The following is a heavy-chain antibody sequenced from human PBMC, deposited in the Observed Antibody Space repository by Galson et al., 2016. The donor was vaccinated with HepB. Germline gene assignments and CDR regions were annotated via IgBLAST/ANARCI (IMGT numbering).Heavy chain of an antibody. CDR3: AAAAAANDIDY. CDR2: IYFDGRT. CDR1: GFAISNNH. J-gene: IGHJ4*02. V-gene: IGHV3-53*01. Sequence: SLRLSCAASGFAISNNHMSWVRQAPGKGLDWVSIIYFDGRTFHADSVKGRFTISSDISKNTVYLQMSSLIAEDTAVYYCAAAAAANDIDYCGQGTQVTVSS. D-gene: IGHD6-13*01.